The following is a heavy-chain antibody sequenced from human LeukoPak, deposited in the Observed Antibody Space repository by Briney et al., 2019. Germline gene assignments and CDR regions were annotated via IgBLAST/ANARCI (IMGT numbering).Heavy chain of an antibody. V-gene: IGHV3-74*01. CDR1: GFTFSRCW. D-gene: IGHD3-16*01. J-gene: IGHJ4*02. CDR3: ARAYDYPWGSIGQ. CDR2: INSDGTGT. Sequence: GGSLRPSCAASGFTFSRCWMHWVRQAPGKGLVWVSRINSDGTGTEYADSVKGRFTISRDNAKNTLYLEMNSLRVEDTAMYYCARAYDYPWGSIGQWGQGTLVTVSS.